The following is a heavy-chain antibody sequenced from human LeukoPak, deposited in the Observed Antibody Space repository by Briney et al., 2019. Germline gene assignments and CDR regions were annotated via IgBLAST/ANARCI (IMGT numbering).Heavy chain of an antibody. CDR1: GFTFSSYE. Sequence: PGGSLRLSCAASGFTFSSYEMNWVRQAPGKGLEWVSYISSSGSTIYYADSVKGRFTISRDNAKNSLYLQMNSLRAEDTAVYYCANFYETTTNWGQGTLVTVSS. CDR3: ANFYETTTN. D-gene: IGHD2/OR15-2a*01. CDR2: ISSSGSTI. J-gene: IGHJ4*02. V-gene: IGHV3-48*03.